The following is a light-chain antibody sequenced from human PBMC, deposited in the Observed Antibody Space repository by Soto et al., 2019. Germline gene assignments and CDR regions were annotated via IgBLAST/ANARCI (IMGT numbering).Light chain of an antibody. V-gene: IGLV2-14*01. CDR2: DVS. CDR3: TSYTSDSTYV. Sequence: QSALTQPASVSGSPGQSITISCTGTSTDVGRYNYVSWYQQHPGKAPKLMVYDVSNRPSWVSNRFSDSKSGITASLTISGLQAEDEADYYCTSYTSDSTYVFGTGTKVTVL. CDR1: STDVGRYNY. J-gene: IGLJ1*01.